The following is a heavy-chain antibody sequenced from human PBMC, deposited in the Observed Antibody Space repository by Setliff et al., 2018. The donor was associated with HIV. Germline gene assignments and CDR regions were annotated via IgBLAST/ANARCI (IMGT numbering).Heavy chain of an antibody. Sequence: SETLSLTCAVSGYSISSSHWWGWIRQPPGKGLEWIGNFYYSGSSHYNPSLKSRVTISVDTSKNQFSLKLISVSAADTAVYYCAKLLPAADMAREIDSWGQGTLVTVSS. CDR2: FYYSGSS. V-gene: IGHV4-38-2*01. J-gene: IGHJ4*02. D-gene: IGHD2-2*01. CDR3: AKLLPAADMAREIDS. CDR1: GYSISSSHW.